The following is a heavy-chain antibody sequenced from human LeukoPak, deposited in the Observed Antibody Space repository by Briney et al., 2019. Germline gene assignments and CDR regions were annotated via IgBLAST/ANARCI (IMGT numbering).Heavy chain of an antibody. CDR1: GGSFSGYY. CDR3: ARSGSYGRYYFDY. V-gene: IGHV4-34*01. CDR2: INHSGST. D-gene: IGHD5-18*01. J-gene: IGHJ4*02. Sequence: SETLSLTCAVYGGSFSGYYWSWIRQPPGKGLEWIGEINHSGSTNYNPSLKSRVTMSVYTSKNQFSLKLSSVTAADTAVYYCARSGSYGRYYFDYWGQGTLVTVSS.